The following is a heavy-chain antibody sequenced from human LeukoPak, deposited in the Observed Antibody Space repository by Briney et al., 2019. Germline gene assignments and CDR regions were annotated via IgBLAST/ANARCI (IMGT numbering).Heavy chain of an antibody. CDR2: IIPIFGTA. Sequence: SVKVSCKASGGTFSSYAISWVRQAPGQGLEWMGRIIPIFGTANYAQKFQGRVTITADKSTSTAYMELSSLRSEDTAVYYCASTYYDGSGYRVDYWGQGTLVTVSS. V-gene: IGHV1-69*06. CDR3: ASTYYDGSGYRVDY. J-gene: IGHJ4*02. D-gene: IGHD3-22*01. CDR1: GGTFSSYA.